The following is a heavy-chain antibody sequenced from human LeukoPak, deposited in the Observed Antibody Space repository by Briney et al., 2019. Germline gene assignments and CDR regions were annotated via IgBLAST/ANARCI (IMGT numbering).Heavy chain of an antibody. Sequence: GGSLRLSCAASGFTFSSYWMSWVRQAPGKGLEWVANIKQDGSEKYYVDSVKGRFTISRDNAKNSLYLQMNSLRAEDTALYYCAKLRDSSGYTYYYDMDVWGQGTTVSVSS. CDR2: IKQDGSEK. J-gene: IGHJ6*02. CDR3: AKLRDSSGYTYYYDMDV. D-gene: IGHD3-22*01. V-gene: IGHV3-7*03. CDR1: GFTFSSYW.